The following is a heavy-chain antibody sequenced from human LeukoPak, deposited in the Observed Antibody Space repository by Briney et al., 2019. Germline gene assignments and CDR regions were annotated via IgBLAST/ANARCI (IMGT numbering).Heavy chain of an antibody. CDR1: GFTFSSYA. Sequence: GGSLRLSCAASGFTFSSYAMHWVRQAPGKGLEWVALIWYDGRTKFHADSVKGRFTISRDNSKNTLFLQMDSLRDEDTAVYYCSREWGRIAVAGGPGYWGQGTRVTVSS. D-gene: IGHD6-19*01. CDR2: IWYDGRTK. V-gene: IGHV3-33*08. CDR3: SREWGRIAVAGGPGY. J-gene: IGHJ4*02.